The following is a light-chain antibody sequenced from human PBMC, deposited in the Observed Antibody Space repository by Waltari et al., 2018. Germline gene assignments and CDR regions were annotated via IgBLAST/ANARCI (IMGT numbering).Light chain of an antibody. V-gene: IGKV1-12*02. CDR2: AAS. CDR3: QQANSLPFT. J-gene: IGKJ4*01. Sequence: DIQMTQSPSSVSASIGDRVTITCRASQGINKWLVWYQQKPGKAPNVLIYAASILQSGVPSRFSGSGFGTDFTHTISSLQPEDFATYFCQQANSLPFTFGGGTKVEIK. CDR1: QGINKW.